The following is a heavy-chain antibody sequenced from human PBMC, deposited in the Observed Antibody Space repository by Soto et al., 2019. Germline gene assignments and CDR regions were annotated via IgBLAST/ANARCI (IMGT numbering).Heavy chain of an antibody. CDR1: GGTFSSYA. CDR3: ARVGPLGRAQGWFDP. Sequence: QVQLVQSGAEVKKPGSSVKVSCKASGGTFSSYAISWVRQAPGQGLEWMGGIIPIFGTANYGQKFQGRVTITADKSTSTAYMELSSLRSEDTAVYYCARVGPLGRAQGWFDPWGQGTLVTVSS. V-gene: IGHV1-69*06. CDR2: IIPIFGTA. D-gene: IGHD7-27*01. J-gene: IGHJ5*02.